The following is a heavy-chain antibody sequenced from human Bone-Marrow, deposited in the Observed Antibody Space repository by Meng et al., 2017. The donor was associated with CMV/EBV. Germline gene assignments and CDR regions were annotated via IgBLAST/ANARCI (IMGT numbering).Heavy chain of an antibody. CDR1: GFTCSWYS. Sequence: LSCAASGFTCSWYSMNWVRQAPGKGLEWVSRINTDGSNTTYADSVKGRFTISRDNAKNTLSLQLNGLRAEDTAVYYCARGRSGYYFDYWGQGTLVTVSS. CDR3: ARGRSGYYFDY. CDR2: INTDGSNT. J-gene: IGHJ4*02. D-gene: IGHD6-25*01. V-gene: IGHV3-74*03.